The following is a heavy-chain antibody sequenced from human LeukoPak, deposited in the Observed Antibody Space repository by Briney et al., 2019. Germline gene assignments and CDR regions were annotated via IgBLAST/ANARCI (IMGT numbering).Heavy chain of an antibody. J-gene: IGHJ4*02. D-gene: IGHD6-19*01. CDR2: IRSKTDGGTT. CDR1: GFTLKNAW. Sequence: GGSLRLSCVASGFTLKNAWMSWVRQAPGNGLEWVGRIRSKTDGGTTDYAAPVKGRFTISRDDSKNTLYLQMNSLKTEDTAVYFCATGTEQQWLSLDYWGQGTLVTVSS. V-gene: IGHV3-15*01. CDR3: ATGTEQQWLSLDY.